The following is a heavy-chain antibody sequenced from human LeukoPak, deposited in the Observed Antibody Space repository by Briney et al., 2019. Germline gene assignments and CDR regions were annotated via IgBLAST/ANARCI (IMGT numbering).Heavy chain of an antibody. J-gene: IGHJ5*02. CDR2: FDPEDGET. CDR3: ATLATVHYGDSRGNWFDP. D-gene: IGHD4-17*01. CDR1: GYTLTELS. Sequence: GASVKVSCKVSGYTLTELSMHWVRQAPAKGLEWMGGFDPEDGETIYAQKFQGRVTMAEDTSTDTAYMELSSLRSEDTAVYYCATLATVHYGDSRGNWFDPWGQGTLVTVSS. V-gene: IGHV1-24*01.